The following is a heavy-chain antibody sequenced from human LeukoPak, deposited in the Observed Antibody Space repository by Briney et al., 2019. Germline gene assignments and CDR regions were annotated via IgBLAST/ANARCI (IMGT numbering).Heavy chain of an antibody. V-gene: IGHV4-38-2*02. CDR2: INHNGNA. CDR1: GDSISSTYF. D-gene: IGHD2-15*01. Sequence: SETLSLTCTVSGDSISSTYFWAWIRQPPGTGLEWIATINHNGNANYNPFLKSRVTISVDRSRNQFSLKLTSVTAADTAVYYCARLGYCSGGSCHHDYWGQGTLVTVS. CDR3: ARLGYCSGGSCHHDY. J-gene: IGHJ4*02.